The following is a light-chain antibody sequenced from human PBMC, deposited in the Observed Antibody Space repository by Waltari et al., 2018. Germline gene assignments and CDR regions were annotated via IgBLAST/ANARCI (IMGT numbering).Light chain of an antibody. Sequence: QSALTQPASVSGSPGQSITISCTGPNRHVGGYNYVSWFQQHPGRAPKLMIYDVSKRPSGVSNRFSGSKSGNAASLTISGLQAEDEADYYCSSYTSISTLVFGVGTKVTVL. CDR2: DVS. CDR1: NRHVGGYNY. CDR3: SSYTSISTLV. V-gene: IGLV2-14*01. J-gene: IGLJ3*02.